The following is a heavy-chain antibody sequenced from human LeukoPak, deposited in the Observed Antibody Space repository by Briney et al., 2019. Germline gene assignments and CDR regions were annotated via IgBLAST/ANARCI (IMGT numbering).Heavy chain of an antibody. CDR3: ARLECSSTTCPFTY. Sequence: GASLQISCKASGYTFTTYWIGWVRQMPGKGLESMGIIYPGDSDTRYSPSFQGQVTISADKSINTAYLQWNTLKASDTAMYHCARLECSSTTCPFTYWGQGTLVTVSS. CDR2: IYPGDSDT. V-gene: IGHV5-51*01. J-gene: IGHJ4*02. D-gene: IGHD2-2*01. CDR1: GYTFTTYW.